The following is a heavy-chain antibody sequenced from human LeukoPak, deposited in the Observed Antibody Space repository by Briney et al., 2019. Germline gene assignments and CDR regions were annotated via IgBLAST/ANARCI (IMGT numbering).Heavy chain of an antibody. J-gene: IGHJ5*02. D-gene: IGHD2-2*01. CDR3: ARETLLSFENWFDP. Sequence: GGSLRLSCAASGFTFSSNAMTWVRQAPGKGLEWVSAISGSDGSTYYTDSVKGRFTISRDNSRNALYLQMNSLRAEDTAVYYCARETLLSFENWFDPWGQGTLVTVSS. CDR2: ISGSDGST. V-gene: IGHV3-23*01. CDR1: GFTFSSNA.